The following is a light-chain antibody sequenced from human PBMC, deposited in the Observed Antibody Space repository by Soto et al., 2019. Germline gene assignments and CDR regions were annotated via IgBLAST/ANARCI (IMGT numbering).Light chain of an antibody. CDR1: QSISSY. V-gene: IGKV1-39*01. J-gene: IGKJ4*01. Sequence: DIQMTQSPSSLSASVGDRVTITCRASQSISSYLNWYQQKPGKAPKLLIYAASSLQSGVPSRFSVSGSGTDFTLTISSLQPEDVATYYCQQSYSTPRCTFGGGTQVEIK. CDR2: AAS. CDR3: QQSYSTPRCT.